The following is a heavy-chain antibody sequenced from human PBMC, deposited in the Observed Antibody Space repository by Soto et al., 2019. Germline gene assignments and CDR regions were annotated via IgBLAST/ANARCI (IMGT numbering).Heavy chain of an antibody. CDR2: ISSSSSYT. CDR1: GFTFSDYY. D-gene: IGHD6-6*01. CDR3: ARVGAARPAWGYTPHWFDP. J-gene: IGHJ5*02. Sequence: QVQLVESGGGLVKPGGSLRLSCAASGFTFSDYYMSWIRQAPGKGLEWVSYISSSSSYTNYADSVKGRFTISRDNAKNSLYLQMNSLRAEDTAVYYCARVGAARPAWGYTPHWFDPWGQGTLLTVSS. V-gene: IGHV3-11*06.